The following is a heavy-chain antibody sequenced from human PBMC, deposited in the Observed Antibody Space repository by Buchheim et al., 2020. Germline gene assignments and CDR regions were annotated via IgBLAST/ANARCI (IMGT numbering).Heavy chain of an antibody. CDR1: GYTFTSYY. CDR2: INPSGGST. D-gene: IGHD3-10*01. Sequence: QVQLVQSGAEVKKPGASVKVSCKASGYTFTSYYMHWVRQAPGQGLEWMGIINPSGGSTSYAQKFQGRVTMTRDTSTSTVYMELSSLRSEDTAVYYCARDDPLLQYLTYYYGSGSFDYWGQGTL. V-gene: IGHV1-46*01. J-gene: IGHJ4*02. CDR3: ARDDPLLQYLTYYYGSGSFDY.